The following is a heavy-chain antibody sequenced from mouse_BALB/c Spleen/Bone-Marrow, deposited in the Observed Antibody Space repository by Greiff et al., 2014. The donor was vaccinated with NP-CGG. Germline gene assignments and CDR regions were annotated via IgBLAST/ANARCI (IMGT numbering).Heavy chain of an antibody. CDR3: ARSGKRYGAMDY. CDR2: ISNGGAYT. J-gene: IGHJ4*01. Sequence: DVQLVESGGGLVKPGGSLKLSCAASGFTFSDFYMFWFRQTPEKRLEWVATISNGGAYTYYPDSVKGRFTISRDNAKNNLYLQMSSLKSEDTAMYYCARSGKRYGAMDYWGQGTSGTVTS. D-gene: IGHD1-1*02. CDR1: GFTFSDFY. V-gene: IGHV5-4*02.